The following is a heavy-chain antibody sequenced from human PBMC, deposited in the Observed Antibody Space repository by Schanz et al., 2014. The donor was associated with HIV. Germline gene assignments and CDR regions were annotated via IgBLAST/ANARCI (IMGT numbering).Heavy chain of an antibody. V-gene: IGHV3-48*02. J-gene: IGHJ4*02. CDR1: GFTFSGSG. CDR3: ARGDPYYFDN. Sequence: EVQLVESGGGLIQPGGSLRLSCVVSGFTFSGSGMNWVRQTPGKGLEWISYISASGQTIVYADSVKGRFTISRDNAKNSLFLQMTSLGDDDTAVYYCARGDPYYFDNWGQGILVSVSS. CDR2: ISASGQTI.